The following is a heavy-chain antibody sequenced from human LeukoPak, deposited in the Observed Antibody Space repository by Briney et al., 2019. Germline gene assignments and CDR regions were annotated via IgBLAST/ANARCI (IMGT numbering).Heavy chain of an antibody. CDR2: ISGSGGST. V-gene: IGHV3-23*01. J-gene: IGHJ5*02. CDR1: GFTCSSYA. CDR3: AKERGDHWFHP. Sequence: PGGSLRRTCAASGFTCSSYAMSWVRQAPGKGLEWVSAISGSGGSTYYADSVKGRFTISRDNSKNTLYLQMNSLRAEDTAVYYCAKERGDHWFHPWGQGTLVSVSS.